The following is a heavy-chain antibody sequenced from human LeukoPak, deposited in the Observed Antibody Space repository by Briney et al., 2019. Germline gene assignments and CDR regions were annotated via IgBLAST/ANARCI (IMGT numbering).Heavy chain of an antibody. CDR1: GYTFTGYY. CDR3: ARRRQAPSYGMDV. J-gene: IGHJ6*02. Sequence: ASVKVSCRAPGYTFTGYYMHWVRQAPGQGLEWMGRINPNSGGTNYAQKFQGRVTMTRDTSISTAYMELSRLRSDDTAVYYCARRRQAPSYGMDVWGQGTTVTVSS. CDR2: INPNSGGT. V-gene: IGHV1-2*06.